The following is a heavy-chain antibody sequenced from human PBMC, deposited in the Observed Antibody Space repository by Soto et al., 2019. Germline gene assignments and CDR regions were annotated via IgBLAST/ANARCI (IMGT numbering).Heavy chain of an antibody. V-gene: IGHV3-11*05. J-gene: IGHJ4*02. CDR1: GFTFSAVY. CDR2: ISSSGTSA. CDR3: ARDRGAVTGQYFDY. D-gene: IGHD6-19*01. Sequence: QVQLEESGGGLVKPGGSLRLSCAASGFTFSAVYMSWIRQAPNKGLEYISYISSSGTSANYADSVKGRFTISRDNAKNSLYLQINSLRAEGTAVYYCARDRGAVTGQYFDYWGQGALVTVSP.